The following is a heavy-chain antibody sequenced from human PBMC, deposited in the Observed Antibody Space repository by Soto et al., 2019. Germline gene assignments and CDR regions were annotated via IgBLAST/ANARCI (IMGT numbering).Heavy chain of an antibody. CDR1: GGSISSGGHS. V-gene: IGHV4-31*03. Sequence: QVQLQESGPRLVKPSQTLSLTCIVSGGSISSGGHSWSWIRQHPGKGLEWIGYIDDSENTYYNPSLKSRLSMSVDTSRSQFSLNLSSVTAADTAVYYCARLSGSYYLLPDYWGQGTLVTVS. CDR3: ARLSGSYYLLPDY. D-gene: IGHD1-26*01. CDR2: IDDSENT. J-gene: IGHJ4*02.